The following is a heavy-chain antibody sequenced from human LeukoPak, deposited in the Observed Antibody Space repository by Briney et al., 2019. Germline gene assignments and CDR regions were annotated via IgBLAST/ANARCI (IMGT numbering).Heavy chain of an antibody. CDR1: GYSFTSYW. V-gene: IGHV5-51*01. Sequence: GESLKISRKGSGYSFTSYWIGWVRQMPGKGLEWMGIIYPGDSDTRYSPSFQGQVTISADKSISTAYLQWSSLKASDTAMYYCARQITIFGVVTHFDYWGQGTLVTVSS. CDR3: ARQITIFGVVTHFDY. CDR2: IYPGDSDT. J-gene: IGHJ4*02. D-gene: IGHD3-3*01.